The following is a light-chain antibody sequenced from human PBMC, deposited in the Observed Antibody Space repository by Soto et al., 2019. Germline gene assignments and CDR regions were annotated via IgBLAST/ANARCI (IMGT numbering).Light chain of an antibody. CDR1: QSVSSN. J-gene: IGKJ4*01. V-gene: IGKV3-15*01. CDR3: QQYNNWPPLT. Sequence: EIVMTQSPATLSVSPGERATLSCRASQSVSSNLAWYQQNPGQATRLLIYGASTRATGIPARFSGSGSGTEFTLTISSLQSEDFAVYYCQQYNNWPPLTFGGGTKAEIK. CDR2: GAS.